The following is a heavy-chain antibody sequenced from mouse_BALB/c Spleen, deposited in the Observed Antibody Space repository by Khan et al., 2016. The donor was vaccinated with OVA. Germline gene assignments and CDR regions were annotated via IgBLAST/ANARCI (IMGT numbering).Heavy chain of an antibody. CDR3: TRKARITY. D-gene: IGHD1-3*01. CDR2: ISYSGST. J-gene: IGHJ2*01. V-gene: IGHV3-2*02. CDR1: GYSITSGYG. Sequence: QLQESGPGLAKPSQSLSLTCTVTGYSITSGYGRNWIRQFPGNKLEWMGYISYSGSTNYNPTLKSRISITRDKSKNQSYLQLNSVTTEDTATYYRTRKARITYWGQGTPLTVSA.